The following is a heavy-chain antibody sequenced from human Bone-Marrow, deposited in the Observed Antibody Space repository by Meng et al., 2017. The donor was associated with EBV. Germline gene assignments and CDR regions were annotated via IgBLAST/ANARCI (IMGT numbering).Heavy chain of an antibody. J-gene: IGHJ4*02. CDR2: LIPLSDAP. D-gene: IGHD3-10*01. Sequence: GQGGQYGAEVKKPGSSGKVSCKTSGGTFRSDAISWVRQAPGQGLEWMGGLIPLSDAPHYAQKFQGRVTITADESTSTHYLDLSGLRAEDTAVYYCASESGRGFTPDYWGQGTLVTVSS. V-gene: IGHV1-69*01. CDR1: GGTFRSDA. CDR3: ASESGRGFTPDY.